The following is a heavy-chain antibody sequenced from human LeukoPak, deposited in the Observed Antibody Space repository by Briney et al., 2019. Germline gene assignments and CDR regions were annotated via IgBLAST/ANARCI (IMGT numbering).Heavy chain of an antibody. CDR3: AKDRSVGVAIYHYYGMDV. Sequence: GASLRLSCAASGFTFSSYAMSWVRQAPGKGLEWASTISGSGGSTYYADSVKGRFTISRDNSKNTLYLQMNSLRVEDTAVYYCAKDRSVGVAIYHYYGMDVWGQGTTVTVSS. V-gene: IGHV3-23*01. CDR1: GFTFSSYA. CDR2: ISGSGGST. D-gene: IGHD3-3*01. J-gene: IGHJ6*02.